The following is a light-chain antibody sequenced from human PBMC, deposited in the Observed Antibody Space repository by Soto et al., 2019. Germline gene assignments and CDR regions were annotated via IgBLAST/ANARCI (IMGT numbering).Light chain of an antibody. CDR2: VAS. CDR3: QQSYDIQWT. CDR1: QDIMRG. V-gene: IGKV1-39*01. J-gene: IGKJ1*01. Sequence: IHMTQSPPSLSASVGDRVTITCRASQDIMRGLSWYQHKPGNAPKLLIYVASILQSGVPSRFNGSGSGTEFTVNIGRLQPEDFATYYCQQSYDIQWTFGEGTKVEIK.